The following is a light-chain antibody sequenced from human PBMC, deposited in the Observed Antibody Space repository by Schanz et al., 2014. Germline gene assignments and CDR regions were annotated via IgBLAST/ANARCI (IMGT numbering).Light chain of an antibody. CDR2: DVS. CDR1: SSDVGGYNY. CDR3: SSYAGSNNYVV. V-gene: IGLV2-14*01. Sequence: QSALTQPASVSGSPGQSITISCTGTSSDVGGYNYVSWYQQNPGKAPKVMIYDVSNRPSGVSNRFSGSKSGNTASLTISGLQAEDEADYYCSSYAGSNNYVVFGGGTKLTVL. J-gene: IGLJ2*01.